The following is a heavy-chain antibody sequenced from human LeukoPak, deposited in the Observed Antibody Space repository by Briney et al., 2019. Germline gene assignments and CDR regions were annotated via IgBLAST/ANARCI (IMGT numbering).Heavy chain of an antibody. CDR2: ISISSSYI. CDR3: ARGPQPLLSYYFGY. CDR1: GFTFSSYS. J-gene: IGHJ4*02. D-gene: IGHD2-21*02. Sequence: PGGSLRLSCAASGFTFSSYSMNWVRQAPGKGLEWVSSISISSSYIYYADSVKGRFTISRDNAKNSLYLQMNSLRAEDTAVYYCARGPQPLLSYYFGYWGQGTLVTVSS. V-gene: IGHV3-21*01.